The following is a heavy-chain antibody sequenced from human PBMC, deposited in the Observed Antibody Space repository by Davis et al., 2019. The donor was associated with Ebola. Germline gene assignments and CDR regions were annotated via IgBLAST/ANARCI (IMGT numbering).Heavy chain of an antibody. CDR3: ARPLSSGGY. V-gene: IGHV3-11*04. CDR2: ISNSGSSF. J-gene: IGHJ4*02. CDR1: GFTFSNYY. D-gene: IGHD3-16*01. Sequence: PGGSLRLSCAASGFTFSNYYMSWIRQAPGKGLEWVSYISNSGSSFYCADSVKGRFTISRDNAKNSLYLQMNSLRAEDTAVYYCARPLSSGGYLGPGTLVTVSS.